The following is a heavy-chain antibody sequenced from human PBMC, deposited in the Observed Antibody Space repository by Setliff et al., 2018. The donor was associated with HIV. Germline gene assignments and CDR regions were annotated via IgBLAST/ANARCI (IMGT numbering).Heavy chain of an antibody. D-gene: IGHD3-22*01. J-gene: IGHJ6*02. CDR2: ISRSSTFI. Sequence: GGSLRLSCAASGFSFSSYTMNWVRQAPGKGLEWVSSISRSSTFIHYGDSVKGRFTISRDDAKNSLYLQMNSLRAEDTAVYYCAREPMGGITMIVHSPHXXXMDVWGQGTTVTVSS. CDR1: GFSFSSYT. CDR3: AREPMGGITMIVHSPHXXXMDV. V-gene: IGHV3-21*01.